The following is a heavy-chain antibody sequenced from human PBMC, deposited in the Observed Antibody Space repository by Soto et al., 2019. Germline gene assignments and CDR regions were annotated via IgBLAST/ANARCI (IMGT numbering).Heavy chain of an antibody. V-gene: IGHV4-59*01. Sequence: SETLSLTCTVSGVSISAYYWSWIRQPPGEALEWIGFIYNSGSTHYNPSLKSRVTMSIDTSKNQFSLKLSSVTAADTAMYYCAGIYTSSPFFDSWGQGTLVTVSS. CDR2: IYNSGST. CDR3: AGIYTSSPFFDS. D-gene: IGHD6-6*01. J-gene: IGHJ4*02. CDR1: GVSISAYY.